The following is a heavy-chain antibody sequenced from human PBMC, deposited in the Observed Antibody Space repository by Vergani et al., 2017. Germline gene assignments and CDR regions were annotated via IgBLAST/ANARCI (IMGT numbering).Heavy chain of an antibody. CDR1: GGTFSSYA. CDR3: ARGGXDFWSGSHLEYYYYGMDV. D-gene: IGHD3-3*01. CDR2: IIPILGIA. V-gene: IGHV1-69*04. J-gene: IGHJ6*02. Sequence: QVQLVQSGAEVKKPGSSVKVSCKASGGTFSSYAISWVRQAPGQGLEWMGRIIPILGIANYAQKFQGRVTITADKSTSTAYMELSSLRSEDTAVYYCARGGXDFWSGSHLEYYYYGMDVWGQGTTVTVSS.